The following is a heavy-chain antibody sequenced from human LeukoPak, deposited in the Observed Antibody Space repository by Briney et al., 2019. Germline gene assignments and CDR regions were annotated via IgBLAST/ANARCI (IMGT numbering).Heavy chain of an antibody. CDR1: GGPFSGYY. CDR3: ARRTTHHDILTGYSRTSYLDF. Sequence: PSETLSLTCAVYGGPFSGYYWSWIRQPPGKGLEWIGEINQNGNINYNPSLKSRLAISVDTSKNQFSLKLSSVTAADTAVYYCARRTTHHDILTGYSRTSYLDFWGQGTLVTVSS. D-gene: IGHD3-9*01. V-gene: IGHV4-34*01. CDR2: INQNGNI. J-gene: IGHJ4*02.